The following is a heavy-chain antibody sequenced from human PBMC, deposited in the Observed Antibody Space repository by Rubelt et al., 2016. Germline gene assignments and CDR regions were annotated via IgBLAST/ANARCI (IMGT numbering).Heavy chain of an antibody. CDR3: ARHLVQQQPVGWFDP. J-gene: IGHJ5*02. D-gene: IGHD6-13*01. CDR2: IYYSGST. CDR1: GGSISSSSYY. Sequence: QLQLQESGPGLVKPSETLSLTCTVSGGSISSSSYYWGWIRQPPGKGLEWIGSIYYSGSTYYNPSLKGGVTIPVETSKNQLSLRLSSVTAAEPAVYYCARHLVQQQPVGWFDPWGQGTLVTVSS. V-gene: IGHV4-39*01.